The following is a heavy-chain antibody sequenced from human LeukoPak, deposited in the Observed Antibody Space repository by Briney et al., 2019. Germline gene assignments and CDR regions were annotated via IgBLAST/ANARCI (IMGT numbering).Heavy chain of an antibody. D-gene: IGHD2-15*01. CDR2: IDPSDSYT. CDR1: GYGFTSYW. J-gene: IGHJ3*02. Sequence: GESLKISCKGSGYGFTSYWISWVRPMPGKGLGWMGRIDPSDSYTNYSPSFQGHVTISADKSISTAYLQWSSLKASDTAMYYCASQCSGGSCYNDAAFDIWGQGTMVTVSS. CDR3: ASQCSGGSCYNDAAFDI. V-gene: IGHV5-10-1*01.